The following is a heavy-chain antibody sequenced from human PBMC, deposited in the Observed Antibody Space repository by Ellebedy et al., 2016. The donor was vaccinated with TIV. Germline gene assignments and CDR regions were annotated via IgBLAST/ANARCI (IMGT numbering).Heavy chain of an antibody. J-gene: IGHJ4*02. CDR3: ARGRGYYDSKSYYKGNDD. D-gene: IGHD3-10*01. CDR1: GYTFTSYD. CDR2: MNPNSGNT. V-gene: IGHV1-8*01. Sequence: AASVKVSCKASGYTFTSYDIYGVRQPTGQGLEWMGWMNPNSGNTGHAQNFQGRVTMTRNTSISTAYMELSSLRSEDTTVYYCARGRGYYDSKSYYKGNDDWGQGTLVTVSS.